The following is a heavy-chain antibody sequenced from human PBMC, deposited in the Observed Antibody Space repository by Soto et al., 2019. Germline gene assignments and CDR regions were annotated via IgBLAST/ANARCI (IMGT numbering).Heavy chain of an antibody. V-gene: IGHV1-2*04. CDR2: INPKSGGT. D-gene: IGHD2-8*01. J-gene: IGHJ6*03. CDR1: GYSFNDYD. Sequence: SVKFFCKASGYSFNDYDINWVQQAHGQGRGWLGRINPKSGGTSTAQKIQGWVSMTTDTSISTACMELTRLTSDDTAISYCARGDATDCSNGVCSFVYDGEIDVWG. CDR3: ARGDATDCSNGVCSFVYDGEIDV.